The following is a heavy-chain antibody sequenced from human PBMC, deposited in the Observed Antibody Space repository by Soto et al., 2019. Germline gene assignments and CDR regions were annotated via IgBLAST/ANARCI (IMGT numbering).Heavy chain of an antibody. J-gene: IGHJ4*02. V-gene: IGHV5-10-1*01. D-gene: IGHD6-19*01. CDR1: GYNFRKFW. CDR2: IDPRDSYS. CDR3: VRHDYPPVSGTCIC. Sequence: GESLKISSKGSGYNFRKFWISWVRQMPGKGLEWMARIDPRDSYSDYSPSFRGHVTMSVDKSNSTAHLQWTSLKASDTAIYYCVRHDYPPVSGTCICWGQGTLVTVSS.